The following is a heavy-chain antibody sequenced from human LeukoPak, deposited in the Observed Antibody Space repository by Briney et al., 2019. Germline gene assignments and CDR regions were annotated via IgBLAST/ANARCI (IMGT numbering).Heavy chain of an antibody. D-gene: IGHD1-26*01. V-gene: IGHV4-39*07. CDR3: ASSSGSLFWTLDSHFDP. Sequence: SETLSLTCTVSGGSISSSGYYWGWIRQPPGKGLEWIGSIYYSGSTYYNPSLKSRVTISVDTSKNQFSLKLSSVTAADTAVYYCASSSGSLFWTLDSHFDPWGQGTLVTVSS. CDR1: GGSISSSGYY. J-gene: IGHJ5*02. CDR2: IYYSGST.